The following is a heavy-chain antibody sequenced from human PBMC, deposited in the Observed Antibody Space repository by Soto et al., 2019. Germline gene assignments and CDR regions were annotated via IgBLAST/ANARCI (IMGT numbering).Heavy chain of an antibody. V-gene: IGHV4-31*03. CDR1: GGSITSGPYY. D-gene: IGHD4-17*01. Sequence: QVQLQESGPGLVKPSQTLSLTCTVSGGSITSGPYYWSWIRQHPGKGLEWIGYIYYTGSTYSNPSLESGITMSVDTSKNQFSLKLRSVTAADTAVYYCARLFGDYVGWFDPWGQGTLVTVSS. J-gene: IGHJ5*02. CDR3: ARLFGDYVGWFDP. CDR2: IYYTGST.